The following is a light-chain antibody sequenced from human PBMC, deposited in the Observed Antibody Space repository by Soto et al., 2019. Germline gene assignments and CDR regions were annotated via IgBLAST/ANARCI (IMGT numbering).Light chain of an antibody. V-gene: IGLV2-14*01. CDR3: SSYTSSSTYV. CDR2: DVS. CDR1: SNDVGGYNY. J-gene: IGLJ1*01. Sequence: QSALTQPASVSGSPGQSIAISCTGTSNDVGGYNYVSWYQQHPGKAPKLMVYDVSNRPSGVSNRFSGAKSGNTASLTIFGLQAEDEADYYCSSYTSSSTYVFGTGTKVTVL.